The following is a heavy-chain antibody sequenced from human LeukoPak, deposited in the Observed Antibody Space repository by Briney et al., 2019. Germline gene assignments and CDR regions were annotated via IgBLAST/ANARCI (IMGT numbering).Heavy chain of an antibody. CDR3: ARDLGFWSGPDY. D-gene: IGHD3-3*01. J-gene: IGHJ4*01. CDR1: GGSFSSYY. Sequence: SETLSLTCVVYGGSFSSYYWSWIRQPAGKGLQWIGRIYSSGSANYNPSLKSRVTMSVDTSKNQFSLRLSSVTAADTAVYYCARDLGFWSGPDYWGHGTLVTISS. V-gene: IGHV4-4*07. CDR2: IYSSGSA.